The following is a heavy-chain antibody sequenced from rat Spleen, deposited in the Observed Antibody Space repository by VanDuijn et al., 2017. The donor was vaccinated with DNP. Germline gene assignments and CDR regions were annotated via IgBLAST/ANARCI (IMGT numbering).Heavy chain of an antibody. CDR2: ISTSGGST. CDR1: GFTFGDFN. D-gene: IGHD1-10*01. CDR3: ATQGQLGITWFAY. Sequence: EVQLVESGGGLVQPGRSLKLSCAASGFTFGDFNMAWVRQLPERELEWVATISTSGGSTYYPDSVKGRFTISRDNAKSSLYLQMDSLRSEDTATYYCATQGQLGITWFAYWGQGTLVTVSS. V-gene: IGHV5-7*01. J-gene: IGHJ3*01.